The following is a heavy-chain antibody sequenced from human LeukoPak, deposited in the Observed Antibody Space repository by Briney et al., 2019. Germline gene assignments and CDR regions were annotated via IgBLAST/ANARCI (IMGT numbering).Heavy chain of an antibody. CDR2: INSADNVE. Sequence: GGSLRLSCAASGFSLRSSEMNWVRQAPGKGPEWVAHINSADNVEYYTDSVGGRFTMSRDNAKDLLYLQMNSLRDEDTAVYYCARDTVNGPFVISLDLWGQGVLVTVSS. CDR1: GFSLRSSE. D-gene: IGHD2-8*01. J-gene: IGHJ5*02. V-gene: IGHV3-48*03. CDR3: ARDTVNGPFVISLDL.